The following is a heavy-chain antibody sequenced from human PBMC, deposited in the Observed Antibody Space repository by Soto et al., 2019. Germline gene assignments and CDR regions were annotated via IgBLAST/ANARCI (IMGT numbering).Heavy chain of an antibody. CDR2: IWYDGSNK. CDR3: ARDLLPAYYGEYYFDY. Sequence: GGSLRLSCAASGFTFSSYGMHWVRQAPGKGLEWVAVIWYDGSNKYYADSVKGRFTISRDNSKNTLYLQMNSLRAEDTAVYYCARDLLPAYYGEYYFDYWGQGTLVTVSS. J-gene: IGHJ4*02. V-gene: IGHV3-33*01. D-gene: IGHD1-26*01. CDR1: GFTFSSYG.